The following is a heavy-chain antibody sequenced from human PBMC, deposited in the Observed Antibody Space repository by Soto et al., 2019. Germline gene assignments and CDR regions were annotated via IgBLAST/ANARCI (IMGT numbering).Heavy chain of an antibody. CDR1: GGSISSSSYY. V-gene: IGHV4-39*01. D-gene: IGHD3-10*01. Sequence: SETLSLTCTVSGGSISSSSYYWGWIRQPPGKGLEWIGSIYYSGSTYYNPSLKSRVTISVDTSKNQFSLKLSSVTAADTAVYYCASFNYYGSGSYFAVAGHFDYWGQGTLVT. J-gene: IGHJ4*02. CDR2: IYYSGST. CDR3: ASFNYYGSGSYFAVAGHFDY.